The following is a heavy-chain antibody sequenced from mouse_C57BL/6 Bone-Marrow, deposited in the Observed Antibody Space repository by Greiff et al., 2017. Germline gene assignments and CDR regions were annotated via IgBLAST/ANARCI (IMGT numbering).Heavy chain of an antibody. J-gene: IGHJ3*01. CDR3: ARCYDGYYWFAY. CDR1: GYTFTSYG. V-gene: IGHV1-81*01. D-gene: IGHD2-3*01. CDR2: IYPRSGNT. Sequence: VQLQESGAELARPGASVKLSCKASGYTFTSYGISWVKQRTGQGLEWIGEIYPRSGNTYYNEKFKGKATLTADKSSSTAYMELRSLTSEDSAVYFGARCYDGYYWFAYWGQGTLVTVSA.